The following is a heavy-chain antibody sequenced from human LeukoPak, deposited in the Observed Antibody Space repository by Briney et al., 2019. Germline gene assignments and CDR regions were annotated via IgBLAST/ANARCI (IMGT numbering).Heavy chain of an antibody. CDR2: INPHTGRI. CDR3: ARSGGTPP. CDR1: GYMFTGYY. V-gene: IGHV1-2*02. J-gene: IGHJ5*02. D-gene: IGHD2-15*01. Sequence: ASVKVSCKASGYMFTGYYVHWVRQVPGQGLEWMGWINPHTGRINSAQRFQGRVNMTRDTSTNTAYMELSGLRSDDTAVYYCARSGGTPPWGQGTLVTVSS.